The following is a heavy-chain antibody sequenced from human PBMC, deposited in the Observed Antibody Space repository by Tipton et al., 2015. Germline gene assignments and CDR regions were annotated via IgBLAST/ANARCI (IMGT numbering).Heavy chain of an antibody. V-gene: IGHV4-38-2*01. J-gene: IGHJ3*02. CDR2: IYHSGTT. CDR1: AYSISSDYY. D-gene: IGHD4-17*01. Sequence: TLSLTCAVSAYSISSDYYWGWIRQPPGKGLEWIGSIYHSGTTYSNPSLKSRVTISVDTSKNQFSLKLRSVTAADTALYYCARVTVDYGDYVGAFDIWGRGTMVTVSS. CDR3: ARVTVDYGDYVGAFDI.